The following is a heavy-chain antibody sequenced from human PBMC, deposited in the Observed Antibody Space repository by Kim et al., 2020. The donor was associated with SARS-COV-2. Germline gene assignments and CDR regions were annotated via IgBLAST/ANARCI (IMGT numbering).Heavy chain of an antibody. J-gene: IGHJ4*02. Sequence: YTPSLRRRVTISVDTSKNPLSLNLISVTAADTAVYYCARLHSSAWYELDYWGQGALVTVSS. CDR3: ARLHSSAWYELDY. V-gene: IGHV4-39*01. D-gene: IGHD6-19*01.